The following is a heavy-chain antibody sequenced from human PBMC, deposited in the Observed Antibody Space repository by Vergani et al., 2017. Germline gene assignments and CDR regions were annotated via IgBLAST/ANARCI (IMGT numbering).Heavy chain of an antibody. CDR1: GGSISSHY. D-gene: IGHD5-12*01. CDR3: ARGGYSGPPLL. Sequence: QVQLQESGPGLVKPSETLSLTCTVSGGSISSHYWSWIRQPPGKGLEWIGYIYYSGSTNYNPSLKSRVTISVDTSKNQFSLKLSSVTAADTAVYYCARGGYSGPPLLWGQGTLVTVSS. CDR2: IYYSGST. V-gene: IGHV4-59*11. J-gene: IGHJ4*02.